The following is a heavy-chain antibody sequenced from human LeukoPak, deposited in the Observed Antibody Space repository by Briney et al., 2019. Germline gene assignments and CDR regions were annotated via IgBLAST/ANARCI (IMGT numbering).Heavy chain of an antibody. CDR2: IYYSGST. Sequence: SETLSLTCTVSGGSISSYYWSWIRQPPGKGLAWIGYIYYSGSTNYNPSLKSRVTISVDTSKNQFSLKLSSVTAADTAVYYCARGKYSSSSSSDYWGQGTLVTVSS. CDR1: GGSISSYY. D-gene: IGHD6-6*01. V-gene: IGHV4-59*01. J-gene: IGHJ4*02. CDR3: ARGKYSSSSSSDY.